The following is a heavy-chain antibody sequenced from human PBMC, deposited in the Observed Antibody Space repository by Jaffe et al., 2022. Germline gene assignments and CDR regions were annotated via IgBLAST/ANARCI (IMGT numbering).Heavy chain of an antibody. CDR1: GGSFSGYY. V-gene: IGHV4-34*01. CDR3: ARLKGKYDYVWGSYRYGYYYYYMDV. J-gene: IGHJ6*03. D-gene: IGHD3-16*02. Sequence: QVQLQQWGAGLLKPSETLSLTCAVYGGSFSGYYWSWIRQPPGKGLEWIGEINHSGSTNYNPSLKSRVTISVDTSKNQFSLKLSSVTAADTAVYYCARLKGKYDYVWGSYRYGYYYYYMDVWGKGTTVTVSS. CDR2: INHSGST.